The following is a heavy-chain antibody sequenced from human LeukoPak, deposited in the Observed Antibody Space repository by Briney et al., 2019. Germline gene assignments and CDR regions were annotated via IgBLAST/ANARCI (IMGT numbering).Heavy chain of an antibody. CDR3: ARPRDSSSWYLFSFDP. CDR1: GYTFTGYY. V-gene: IGHV1-2*02. CDR2: INPNSGGT. D-gene: IGHD6-13*01. J-gene: IGHJ5*02. Sequence: GSVKVSCKAPGYTFTGYYMHWVRQAPGQGLEWMGWINPNSGGTNYAQKFQGRVTMTRDTSISTAYMELSRLRSDDTAVYYCARPRDSSSWYLFSFDPWGQGTLVTVSS.